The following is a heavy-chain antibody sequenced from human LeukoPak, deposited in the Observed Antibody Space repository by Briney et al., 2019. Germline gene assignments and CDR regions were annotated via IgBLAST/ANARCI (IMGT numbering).Heavy chain of an antibody. D-gene: IGHD1-26*01. Sequence: PSGTLSLTCGVSGASISGTNWWSWVRQPPGQGLEWIGEISLRGLTNYNPSLRSRLTMSLDESKNQVSLNLTSVTAADTAVYYCSRESGPFSPFGFWGQGTLVSVHS. V-gene: IGHV4-4*02. J-gene: IGHJ4*02. CDR3: SRESGPFSPFGF. CDR2: ISLRGLT. CDR1: GASISGTNW.